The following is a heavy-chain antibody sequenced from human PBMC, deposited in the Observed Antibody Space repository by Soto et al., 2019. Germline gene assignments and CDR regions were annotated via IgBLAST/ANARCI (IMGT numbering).Heavy chain of an antibody. D-gene: IGHD3-16*01. CDR2: IYYSGST. Sequence: KASETLSLTCTVSGGSISSYYWSWNRQPPGKGLEWIGYIYYSGSTNYNPSLKSRVTISVDTSKNQFSLKLSSVTAADAAVYCCARGGGDYWGQGTLVTVSS. J-gene: IGHJ4*02. CDR1: GGSISSYY. CDR3: ARGGGDY. V-gene: IGHV4-59*01.